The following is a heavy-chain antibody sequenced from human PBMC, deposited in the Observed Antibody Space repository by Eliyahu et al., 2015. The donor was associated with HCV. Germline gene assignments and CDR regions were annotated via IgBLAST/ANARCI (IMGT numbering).Heavy chain of an antibody. V-gene: IGHV3-11*01. Sequence: QVQLVESGGGLVXPGGSLRLSCAASGFXFXDYYMSWIRQAPGKGLEWVSYISSSGSTIYYADSVKGRFTISRDNAKNSLYLQMNSLRAEDTAVYYCARLGEDGSSWYYYFDYWGQGTLVTVSS. J-gene: IGHJ4*02. CDR1: GFXFXDYY. CDR3: ARLGEDGSSWYYYFDY. D-gene: IGHD6-13*01. CDR2: ISSSGSTI.